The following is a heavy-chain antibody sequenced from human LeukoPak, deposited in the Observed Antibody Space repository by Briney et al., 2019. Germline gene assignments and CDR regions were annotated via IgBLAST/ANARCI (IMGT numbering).Heavy chain of an antibody. V-gene: IGHV3-23*01. J-gene: IGHJ3*02. Sequence: PGGSLRLSCTASGFTFSNYAMSWVRQTPGKGLEWVSGISGSGGSTYYADSVKGRFTISRDNSKNTLYLQMNNLRAEDTAVFYCAKALGSRDGYNSGNFLDAFHIWGQGTMITVSS. D-gene: IGHD5-24*01. CDR2: ISGSGGST. CDR1: GFTFSNYA. CDR3: AKALGSRDGYNSGNFLDAFHI.